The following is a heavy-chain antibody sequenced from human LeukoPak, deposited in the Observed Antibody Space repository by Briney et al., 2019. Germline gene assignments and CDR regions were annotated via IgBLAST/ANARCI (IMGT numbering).Heavy chain of an antibody. CDR3: AKSLRTRIYYFDY. Sequence: GGSLRLSCAASGFTFSGYPIHWVRQAPGKGLEWVAVKAFDGSDEYYADSVKGRFTISRDNSKNTLYLQMNSLRGEDTAVYYCAKSLRTRIYYFDYWGQGTLVTVSS. V-gene: IGHV3-30*04. D-gene: IGHD1-7*01. CDR2: KAFDGSDE. CDR1: GFTFSGYP. J-gene: IGHJ4*02.